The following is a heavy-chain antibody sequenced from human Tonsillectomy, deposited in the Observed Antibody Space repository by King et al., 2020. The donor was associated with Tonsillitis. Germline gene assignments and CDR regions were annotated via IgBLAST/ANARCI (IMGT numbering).Heavy chain of an antibody. D-gene: IGHD3-10*01. CDR2: IYHSGSP. CDR3: ARVLWFGELSGLFDP. V-gene: IGHV4-30-2*01. J-gene: IGHJ5*02. Sequence: QLQESGSGLVKPSQTLSLTCAVSGGSISSGGYSWGWIRQPPGKGLEWIGYIYHSGSPYYNPSLKSRVTISVNRSKNQFSLKLSSVTAADTAVYYCARVLWFGELSGLFDPWGQGTLVTVSS. CDR1: GGSISSGGYS.